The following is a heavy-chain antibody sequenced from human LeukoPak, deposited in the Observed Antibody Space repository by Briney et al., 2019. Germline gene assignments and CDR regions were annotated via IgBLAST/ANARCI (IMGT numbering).Heavy chain of an antibody. CDR1: GGSISSGDYS. V-gene: IGHV4-30-4*07. CDR2: MYYSGST. J-gene: IGHJ3*02. CDR3: ARGLDTNDWSDAFDI. D-gene: IGHD2-21*01. Sequence: SETLPLTCAVSGGSISSGDYSWSWIRQPPGKGLEWIGYMYYSGSTYSNLSLKSRVTISVDTSKNQFSLKLSSVTAADTAVYYCARGLDTNDWSDAFDIWGQGKMVTVSS.